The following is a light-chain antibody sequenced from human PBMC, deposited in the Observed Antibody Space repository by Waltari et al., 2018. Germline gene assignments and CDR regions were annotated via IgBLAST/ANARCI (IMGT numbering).Light chain of an antibody. CDR2: HAS. CDR3: QQYNEWPPLT. Sequence: ETILTQSPVTLSVSPGDTVTLSCRGSKSVSTNLAWYHQKPGQAPTLLIYHASTRATGVPARCSGSGSGTEFTLTVTRLQSEDFGTYYCQQYNEWPPLTFGGGTKVEIK. V-gene: IGKV3-15*01. CDR1: KSVSTN. J-gene: IGKJ4*01.